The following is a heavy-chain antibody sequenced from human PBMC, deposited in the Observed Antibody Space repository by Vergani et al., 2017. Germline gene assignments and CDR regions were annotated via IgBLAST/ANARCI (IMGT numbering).Heavy chain of an antibody. J-gene: IGHJ4*02. CDR3: ATDFWSGYSDY. CDR1: GFTFSSNY. D-gene: IGHD3-3*01. V-gene: IGHV3-66*01. Sequence: EVQLVESGGGLVQPGGSLRLSCAASGFTFSSNYMSWVRQAPGKGLEWVSVIYSGGSTYYADSVKGRFTISRDNSKNTLYLQMNSLRAEDTAVYYCATDFWSGYSDYWGQGTLVTVSS. CDR2: IYSGGST.